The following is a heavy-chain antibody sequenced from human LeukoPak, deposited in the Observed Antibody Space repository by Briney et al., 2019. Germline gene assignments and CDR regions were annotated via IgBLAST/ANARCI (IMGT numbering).Heavy chain of an antibody. D-gene: IGHD3-10*01. CDR1: GGSISTSDRY. CDR3: ARVSGSLIDY. CDR2: INHSGST. Sequence: SETLSLTCTVSGGSISTSDRYWGWIRQPPGKGLEWIGEINHSGSTNYNPSLKSRVTMSVDTSKNQFSLKLSSVTAADTAVYYCARVSGSLIDYWGQGTLVTVSS. J-gene: IGHJ4*02. V-gene: IGHV4-39*07.